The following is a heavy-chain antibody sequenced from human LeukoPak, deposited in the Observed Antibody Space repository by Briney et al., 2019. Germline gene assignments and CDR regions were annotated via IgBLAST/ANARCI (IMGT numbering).Heavy chain of an antibody. V-gene: IGHV4-39*07. J-gene: IGHJ4*02. CDR2: IYYSGSA. D-gene: IGHD6-13*01. Sequence: SETLSLTCTVSGGSINSRSYYWGWIRQPPGKGLEWIGSIYYSGSAYYNPSLKSRVTISVDTSKNQFSLKLSSVTAADTAVYYCARRAERQLVMDYYFDYWGQGTLVTVSS. CDR3: ARRAERQLVMDYYFDY. CDR1: GGSINSRSYY.